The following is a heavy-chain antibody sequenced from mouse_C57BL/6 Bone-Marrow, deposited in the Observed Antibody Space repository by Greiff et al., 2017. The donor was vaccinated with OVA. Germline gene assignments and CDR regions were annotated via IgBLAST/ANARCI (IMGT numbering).Heavy chain of an antibody. CDR2: ISSGSGTI. D-gene: IGHD2-3*01. Sequence: EVKLVESGGGLVKPGGSLKLSCAASGFTFSDYGMHWVRQAPEKGLEWVAYISSGSGTIYYADTVKGRFTISRDNAKNTLFLQMTSLGSEDTAMYYWARNDGYGFAYWGQGTLVTGSA. V-gene: IGHV5-17*01. J-gene: IGHJ3*01. CDR3: ARNDGYGFAY. CDR1: GFTFSDYG.